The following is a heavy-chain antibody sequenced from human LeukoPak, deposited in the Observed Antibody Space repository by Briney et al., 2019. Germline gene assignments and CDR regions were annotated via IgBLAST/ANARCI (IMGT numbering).Heavy chain of an antibody. V-gene: IGHV3-73*01. CDR1: GFTFSGSA. J-gene: IGHJ6*02. CDR2: IRSKAKSYAT. Sequence: TGGSLRLSCAASGFTFSGSAMHWVRQASGKGLEWVGRIRSKAKSYATAYAASVKGRFTISRDDSKNTTYLQMNSLKTEDTAVYYCTTSVVVDLYYYYGMDVWGQGTTVTVSS. D-gene: IGHD4-23*01. CDR3: TTSVVVDLYYYYGMDV.